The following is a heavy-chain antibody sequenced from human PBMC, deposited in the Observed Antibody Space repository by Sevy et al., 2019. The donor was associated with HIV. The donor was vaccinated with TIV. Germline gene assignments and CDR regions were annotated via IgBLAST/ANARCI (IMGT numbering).Heavy chain of an antibody. V-gene: IGHV4-31*03. CDR2: LHYSGRT. J-gene: IGHJ6*02. CDR1: GGSISSHSYY. CDR3: ASDHGYGNGWFPYYYCGGMDD. D-gene: IGHD6-19*01. Sequence: SETLSLTCSVSGGSISSHSYYWTWIRQHPGKGLEWIGYLHYSGRTYYNPSLKSRATISLDTAKTHFSLSLRSVTAAKTAVYYCASDHGYGNGWFPYYYCGGMDDWGPETTVTVSS.